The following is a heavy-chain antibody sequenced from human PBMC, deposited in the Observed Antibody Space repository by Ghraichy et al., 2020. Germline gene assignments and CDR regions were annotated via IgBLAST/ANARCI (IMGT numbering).Heavy chain of an antibody. CDR2: ISSSSSTI. CDR1: GFTFSSYS. V-gene: IGHV3-48*01. J-gene: IGHJ3*02. CDR3: ARDWMGAFDI. Sequence: GESLNISCAASGFTFSSYSMNWVRQAPGKGLEWVSYISSSSSTIYYADSVKGRFTISRDNAKNSLYLQMNSLRAEDTAVYYCARDWMGAFDIWGQGTMVTVSS. D-gene: IGHD2-2*03.